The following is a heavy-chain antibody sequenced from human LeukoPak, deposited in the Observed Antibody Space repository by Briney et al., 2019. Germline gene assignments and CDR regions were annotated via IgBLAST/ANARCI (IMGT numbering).Heavy chain of an antibody. CDR3: ARSSYSYGYGFDI. CDR2: IYDSGST. V-gene: IGHV4-61*01. CDR1: GGSVSSGSYY. J-gene: IGHJ3*02. Sequence: SETLPLTCTVSGGSVSSGSYYWSWIRQPPGKGLEWIGYIYDSGSTNFNPSLKSRVTISGDTSKNQFSLKLISVTSADTAVYYCARSSYSYGYGFDIWGQGTMVTVSS. D-gene: IGHD5-18*01.